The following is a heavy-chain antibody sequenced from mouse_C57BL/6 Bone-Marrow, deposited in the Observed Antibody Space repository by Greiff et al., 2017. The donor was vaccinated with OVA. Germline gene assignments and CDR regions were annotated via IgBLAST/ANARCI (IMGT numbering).Heavy chain of an antibody. D-gene: IGHD2-4*01. J-gene: IGHJ2*01. CDR3: ARRRLYYDYEDY. V-gene: IGHV1-26*01. Sequence: EVQLQQSGPELVKPGASVKISCKASGYTFTDYYMNWVKQSPGKSLEWIGDINPNNGGTSYNQKFKGKATLTVDKSSSTAYMELRSLTSEDSAVYYCARRRLYYDYEDYWGQGTTLTVSS. CDR1: GYTFTDYY. CDR2: INPNNGGT.